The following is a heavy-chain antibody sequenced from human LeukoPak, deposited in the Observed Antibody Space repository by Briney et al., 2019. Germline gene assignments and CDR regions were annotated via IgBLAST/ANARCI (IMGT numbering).Heavy chain of an antibody. CDR3: ARGTGYSSS. CDR2: IYYSGST. Sequence: SETLSLTCAVSGGSISSGGYSWSWIRQPPGKGLEWIGYIYYSGSTYYNPSLKSRVTISVDTSKNQFSLKLSSVTAADTAVYYCARGTGYSSSWGQGTLVTVSS. V-gene: IGHV4-30-4*07. D-gene: IGHD6-6*01. J-gene: IGHJ4*02. CDR1: GGSISSGGYS.